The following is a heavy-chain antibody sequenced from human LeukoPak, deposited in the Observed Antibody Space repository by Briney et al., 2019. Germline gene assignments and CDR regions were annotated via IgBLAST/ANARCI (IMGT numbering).Heavy chain of an antibody. D-gene: IGHD2-21*02. CDR3: ARGGGVTSLTANFDY. V-gene: IGHV3-23*01. Sequence: GGSLRLSCAASGFTFSSYAMSWVRQAPGKGLEWVSAISGSGGSTYYADSVKGRFTISRDNSKNTLYLQMNSLRAEDTAVYYCARGGGVTSLTANFDYWGQGTLVTVSS. CDR1: GFTFSSYA. J-gene: IGHJ4*02. CDR2: ISGSGGST.